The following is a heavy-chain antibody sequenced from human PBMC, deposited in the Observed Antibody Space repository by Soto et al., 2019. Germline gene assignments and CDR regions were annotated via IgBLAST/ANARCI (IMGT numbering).Heavy chain of an antibody. V-gene: IGHV3-30-3*01. CDR1: GFTFSSYA. D-gene: IGHD2-15*01. CDR2: ISYDGSNK. Sequence: QVQLVESGGGVVQPGRSLRLSCAASGFTFSSYAMHWVRQAPGKGLEWVAVISYDGSNKYYADSVKGRFTISRDNSKNTLYLQMNSLRAEDTAVYYCASFDGEYCSCGSCYSVSYYYYGMDVWGQGTTVTVSS. CDR3: ASFDGEYCSCGSCYSVSYYYYGMDV. J-gene: IGHJ6*02.